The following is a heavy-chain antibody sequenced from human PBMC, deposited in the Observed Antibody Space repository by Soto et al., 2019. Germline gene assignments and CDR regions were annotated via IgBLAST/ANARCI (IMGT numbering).Heavy chain of an antibody. J-gene: IGHJ6*02. CDR1: GFTFSSYA. CDR3: AKDEHDYYYGMDV. Sequence: GGSLRLSCAASGFTFSSYAMSWVRQAPGKGLEWVSVISGSGGSTYYADSVKGRFTISRDNSKNTLYLQMNSLRAEDTAVYYCAKDEHDYYYGMDVWGQGTTVTVSS. CDR2: ISGSGGST. V-gene: IGHV3-23*01.